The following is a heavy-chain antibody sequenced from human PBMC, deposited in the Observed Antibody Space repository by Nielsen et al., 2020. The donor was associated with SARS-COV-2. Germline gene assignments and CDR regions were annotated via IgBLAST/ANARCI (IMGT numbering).Heavy chain of an antibody. CDR1: GGSVSGFY. Sequence: SETLSLTCSVSGGSVSGFYWSWIRQPPGKGLEWIGFFYYSGTFNYTPSLKSRVPISVYTSKNQFSLRLTSVSAADTADYFCARGDLVVVPSPLLGLGPIFYSFYLYVWGKGTTVIVSS. J-gene: IGHJ6*03. V-gene: IGHV4-59*02. CDR3: ARGDLVVVPSPLLGLGPIFYSFYLYV. CDR2: FYYSGTF. D-gene: IGHD2-2*02.